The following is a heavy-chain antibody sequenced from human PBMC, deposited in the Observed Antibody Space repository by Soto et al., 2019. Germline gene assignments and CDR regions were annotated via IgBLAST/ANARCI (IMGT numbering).Heavy chain of an antibody. CDR1: GFTCSSNC. D-gene: IGHD7-27*01. Sequence: WGSLRLSCAASGFTCSSNCMRCVRQAPGKGLVWVSRINSDGSSTFYADSVKGRFTISRDNAKNTLYLQMNSLRAEDTAVYYCASSLLTPFDYWGQGTLVTVSS. J-gene: IGHJ4*02. CDR3: ASSLLTPFDY. V-gene: IGHV3-74*01. CDR2: INSDGSST.